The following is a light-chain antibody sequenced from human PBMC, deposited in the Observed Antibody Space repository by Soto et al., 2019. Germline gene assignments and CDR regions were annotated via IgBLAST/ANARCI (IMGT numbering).Light chain of an antibody. Sequence: DIQLTQSPSFLSASVGDRVTITCRASQGISSYLAWYQQKPGKAPKLLIYAASTLQSGVPSRFSGSGSGTEFTLTISSLQPEDFETYYCQQLNSYLPLTFGGGTKVDIK. CDR3: QQLNSYLPLT. V-gene: IGKV1-9*01. CDR1: QGISSY. J-gene: IGKJ4*01. CDR2: AAS.